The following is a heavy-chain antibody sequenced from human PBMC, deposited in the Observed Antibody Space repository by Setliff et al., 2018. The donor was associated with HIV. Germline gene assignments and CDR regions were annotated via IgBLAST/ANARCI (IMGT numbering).Heavy chain of an antibody. D-gene: IGHD2-8*01. Sequence: ASVKVSCKASGYTFTGYFIHWVRQAPGQGLEWMGRIIPNSAGTNHAQKFQGRVTMTRDTSISTAYMELSRLRSDDTAVYYCATKVYCTNGVCLDAFDIWGQGTMVTVS. CDR1: GYTFTGYF. CDR2: IIPNSAGT. V-gene: IGHV1-2*06. J-gene: IGHJ3*02. CDR3: ATKVYCTNGVCLDAFDI.